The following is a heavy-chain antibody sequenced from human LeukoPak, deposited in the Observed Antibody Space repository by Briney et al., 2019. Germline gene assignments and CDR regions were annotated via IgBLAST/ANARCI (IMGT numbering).Heavy chain of an antibody. D-gene: IGHD2-2*01. CDR1: GGSISSYY. V-gene: IGHV4-39*01. J-gene: IGHJ4*02. Sequence: PSETLSLTCTVSGGSISSYYWGWLRQPPGKGLEWIGSIYYSGSTYYNPSLKSRVTISVDTSKNQFSLKLSSVTAADTAVYYCARQYQLPNASELDYWGQGTLVTVSS. CDR2: IYYSGST. CDR3: ARQYQLPNASELDY.